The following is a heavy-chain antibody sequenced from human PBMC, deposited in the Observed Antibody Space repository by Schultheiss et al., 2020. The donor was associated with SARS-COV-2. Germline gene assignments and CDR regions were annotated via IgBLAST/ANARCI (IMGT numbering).Heavy chain of an antibody. CDR1: GGSFSGYY. V-gene: IGHV4-59*08. J-gene: IGHJ4*02. D-gene: IGHD2-15*01. CDR3: ARHVNSFIAVEY. CDR2: IYYSGST. Sequence: SETLSLTCAVYGGSFSGYYWSWIRQPPGKGLEWIGYIYYSGSTNYNPSLKSRVTISVDTSKNQFSLKLSSVTAADTAVYYCARHVNSFIAVEYWGQGALVTVSS.